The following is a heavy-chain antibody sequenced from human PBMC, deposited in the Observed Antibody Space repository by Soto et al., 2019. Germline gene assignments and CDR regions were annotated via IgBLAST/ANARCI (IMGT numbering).Heavy chain of an antibody. J-gene: IGHJ4*02. D-gene: IGHD3-3*01. CDR3: PRFSPNDITLFGVVISYYFAS. V-gene: IGHV3-11*06. CDR1: GFTFSDYY. CDR2: ISSSSSYT. Sequence: GGSLRLSCAASGFTFSDYYMSWIRQAPGKGLEWVSYISSSSSYTNYADSVKGRFTISRDNAKNSLYLQMNSLRAQDTAVYYCPRFSPNDITLFGVVISYYFASWGQGPLGT.